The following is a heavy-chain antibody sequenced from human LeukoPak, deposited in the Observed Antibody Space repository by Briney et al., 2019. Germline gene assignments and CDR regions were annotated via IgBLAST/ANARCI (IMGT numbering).Heavy chain of an antibody. D-gene: IGHD5-18*01. CDR1: GDSVSSNTAA. J-gene: IGHJ4*02. CDR3: AREGYNYAQFDY. V-gene: IGHV6-1*01. Sequence: SQTLSLTCVISGDSVSSNTAAWNWIRQSPPRGLEWLGRTYYRFKWYNDYAVSVKSRITINPDTSKNQVSLQLNSVTPEDTAVYYCAREGYNYAQFDYWGQGTLVTVSS. CDR2: TYYRFKWYN.